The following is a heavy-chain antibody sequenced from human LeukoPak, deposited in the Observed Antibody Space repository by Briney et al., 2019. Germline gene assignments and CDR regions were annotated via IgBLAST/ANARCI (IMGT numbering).Heavy chain of an antibody. D-gene: IGHD3-22*01. CDR1: GFTFSSYA. CDR2: ISSGGST. CDR3: AKRAFYDSRGYYYLYYFDN. Sequence: PGGSLSLSCAASGFTFSSYAMNWVRQAPGKGLEWVSAISSGGSTYYADSVKGRFTISRDNSKNTLYLQMNSLGAEDTAVYYCAKRAFYDSRGYYYLYYFDNWGQGTLVTVSS. V-gene: IGHV3-23*01. J-gene: IGHJ4*02.